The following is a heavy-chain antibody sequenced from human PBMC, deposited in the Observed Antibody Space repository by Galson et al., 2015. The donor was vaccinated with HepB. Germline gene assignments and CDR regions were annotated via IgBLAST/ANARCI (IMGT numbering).Heavy chain of an antibody. J-gene: IGHJ4*02. CDR3: AKSLGSRFGELLIDY. V-gene: IGHV3-30*18. Sequence: SLRLSCAASGFIFSSYGMHWVRQAPGKGLEWMAIISYDGSNKNYADSVKGRFTISRDNSKNTLFLQMNSLRPEDTAVYYCAKSLGSRFGELLIDYWGQGTLVTVSS. CDR1: GFIFSSYG. CDR2: ISYDGSNK. D-gene: IGHD3-10*01.